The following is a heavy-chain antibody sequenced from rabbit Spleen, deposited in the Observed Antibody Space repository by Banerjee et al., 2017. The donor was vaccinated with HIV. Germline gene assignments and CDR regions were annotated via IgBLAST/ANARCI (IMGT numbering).Heavy chain of an antibody. Sequence: QSLEESGGDLVKPGASLTLACIASGVSFSGDSYMCWVRQAPGKGLEWIVCIDTGSSGFTYFASWAKGRFTISKTSSTTVTLQMTSLTAADTATYFCASGYSDIYLDLWGPGTLSPS. D-gene: IGHD1-1*01. V-gene: IGHV1S40*01. CDR2: IDTGSSGFT. J-gene: IGHJ4*01. CDR1: GVSFSGDSY. CDR3: ASGYSDIYLDL.